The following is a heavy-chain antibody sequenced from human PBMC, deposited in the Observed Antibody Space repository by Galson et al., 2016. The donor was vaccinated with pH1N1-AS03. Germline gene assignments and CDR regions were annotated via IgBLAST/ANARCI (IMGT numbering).Heavy chain of an antibody. CDR1: GFSHSTSGVG. J-gene: IGHJ5*02. D-gene: IGHD4-17*01. Sequence: PALVKPTQTLTLTCTFSGFSHSTSGVGVGWIRQPPGRALEWLALIYWDDDKHYSPSLKSRLTITEDTSKNQVVLTMTNMDPVDTATYYCAHFLYGDYATWFDPWGQGTLVTVSS. V-gene: IGHV2-5*02. CDR3: AHFLYGDYATWFDP. CDR2: IYWDDDK.